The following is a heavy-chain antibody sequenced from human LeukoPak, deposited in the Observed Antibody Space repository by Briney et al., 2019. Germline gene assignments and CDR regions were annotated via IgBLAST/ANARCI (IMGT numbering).Heavy chain of an antibody. Sequence: KSSETLSLSCTVSGGSISSSSYYWGWIRQPPGKGLEWIGSIYYSGSTYYNPSLKSRVTISVDTSKNQFSLKLSSVTAADTAVYYCARGDYDFWSGYLILNWFDPRGQGTLVTVSS. V-gene: IGHV4-39*01. CDR3: ARGDYDFWSGYLILNWFDP. CDR1: GGSISSSSYY. D-gene: IGHD3-3*01. J-gene: IGHJ5*02. CDR2: IYYSGST.